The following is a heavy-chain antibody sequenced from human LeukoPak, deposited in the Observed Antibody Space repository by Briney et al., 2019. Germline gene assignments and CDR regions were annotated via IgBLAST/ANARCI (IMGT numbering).Heavy chain of an antibody. D-gene: IGHD6-19*01. CDR2: IHGSGNT. J-gene: IGHJ4*02. V-gene: IGHV4-59*02. CDR3: ARETMLAGFASGLGFNY. Sequence: GSLRLSCAASDFNVSRYYMTWVRQAPGKGLEWIGNIHGSGNTNYNPSLKSRLSMSLDTSRNQLSLNLTSVTAADTATYYCARETMLAGFASGLGFNYWGQGILVIVSS. CDR1: DFNVSRYY.